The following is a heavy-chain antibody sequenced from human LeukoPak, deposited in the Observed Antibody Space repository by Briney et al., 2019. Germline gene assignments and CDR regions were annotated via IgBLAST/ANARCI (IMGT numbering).Heavy chain of an antibody. CDR2: ISSSSSTI. J-gene: IGHJ3*02. CDR3: AKDRGAEGAFDI. V-gene: IGHV3-48*01. D-gene: IGHD3-10*01. CDR1: GFTFSSYS. Sequence: GGSLRLSCAASGFTFSSYSMNWVRQAPGKGLEWVSYISSSSSTIYYADSVKGRFTISRDNSKNTLYLQMNSLRAEDTAVYYCAKDRGAEGAFDIWGQGTMVTVSS.